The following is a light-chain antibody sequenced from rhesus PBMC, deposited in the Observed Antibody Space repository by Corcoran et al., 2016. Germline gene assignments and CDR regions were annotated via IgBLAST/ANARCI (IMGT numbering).Light chain of an antibody. Sequence: EIVMTQSPATLSLSPGERATLSCRASQSASSSLAWYQQKPGQDPRLLIYGASSRATGIPDRFSGSGSWTDVTLTISSLGPEDVAVYYCLQHSSWPLTFGGVTKVELK. CDR3: LQHSSWPLT. CDR2: GAS. J-gene: IGKJ4*01. V-gene: IGKV3-24*01. CDR1: QSASSS.